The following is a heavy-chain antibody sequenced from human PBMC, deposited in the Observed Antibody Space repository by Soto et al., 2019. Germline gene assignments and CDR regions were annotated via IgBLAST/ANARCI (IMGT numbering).Heavy chain of an antibody. J-gene: IGHJ6*02. V-gene: IGHV5-51*01. CDR2: IYPGDSDT. D-gene: IGHD3-10*01. CDR3: ARHRSRQFGNNYYYYGMDV. Sequence: GESLKISCKGSGHSFTSYWIGWVRQMPGKGLEWMGIIYPGDSDTRYSPSFQGQVTISADKSISTAYLQWSSLKASDTAMYYCARHRSRQFGNNYYYYGMDVWGQGTTVTVSS. CDR1: GHSFTSYW.